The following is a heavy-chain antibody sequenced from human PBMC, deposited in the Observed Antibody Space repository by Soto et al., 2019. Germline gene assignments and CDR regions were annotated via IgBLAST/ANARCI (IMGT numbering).Heavy chain of an antibody. J-gene: IGHJ4*02. D-gene: IGHD3-22*01. CDR2: IIPIFGTA. V-gene: IGHV1-69*13. CDR1: GGTFSSYA. Sequence: SVKVSCKASGGTFSSYAISWVRQAPGQGLEWMGGIIPIFGTANYAQKFQGRVTITADESTSTAYMELSSLRSEDTAVYYCAIHYYDSSGYSYWGQGXLVTVYS. CDR3: AIHYYDSSGYSY.